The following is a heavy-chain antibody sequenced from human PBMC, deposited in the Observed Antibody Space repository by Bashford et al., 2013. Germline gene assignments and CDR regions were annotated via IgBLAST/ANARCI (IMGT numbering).Heavy chain of an antibody. CDR3: ARRVIAGSNWFDP. CDR2: INVGSGDT. J-gene: IGHJ5*02. Sequence: WVRQAPGQTFEWMGWINVGSGDTKYSDNFQGRVIMTRDTSASMAYMELSSLRSEDTAVYYCARRVIAGSNWFDPWGQGTLVTVSS. D-gene: IGHD2-15*01. V-gene: IGHV1-3*01.